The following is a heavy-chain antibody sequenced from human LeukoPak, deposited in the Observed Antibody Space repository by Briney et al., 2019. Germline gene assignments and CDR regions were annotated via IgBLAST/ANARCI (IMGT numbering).Heavy chain of an antibody. V-gene: IGHV1-24*01. J-gene: IGHJ5*02. D-gene: IGHD6-13*01. Sequence: EASVKVSCKVSGYTLTELSMHWVRQAPGKGLEWMGGFDPEDGETIYAQKFQGRVTMTEDTSTDTAYMELSSLRSEDTAVYYCATLVSLDSSSWYHWFDPWGQGTLVTVSS. CDR2: FDPEDGET. CDR1: GYTLTELS. CDR3: ATLVSLDSSSWYHWFDP.